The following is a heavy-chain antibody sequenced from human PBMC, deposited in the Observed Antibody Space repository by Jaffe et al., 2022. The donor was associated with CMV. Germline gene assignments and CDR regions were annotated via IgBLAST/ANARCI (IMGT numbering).Heavy chain of an antibody. D-gene: IGHD6-6*01. CDR2: IDWDDDK. J-gene: IGHJ3*02. Sequence: QVTLRESGPALVKPTQTLTLTCTFSGFSLSTSGMCVSWIRQPPGKALEWLALIDWDDDKYYSTSLKTRLTISKDTSKNQVVLTMTNMDPVDTATYYCARKHYSSSSGDAFDIWGQGTMVTVSS. CDR1: GFSLSTSGMC. V-gene: IGHV2-70*01. CDR3: ARKHYSSSSGDAFDI.